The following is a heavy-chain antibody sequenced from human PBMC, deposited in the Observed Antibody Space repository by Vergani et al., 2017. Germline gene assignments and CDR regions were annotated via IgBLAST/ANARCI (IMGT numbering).Heavy chain of an antibody. CDR2: FNYVGRT. CDR3: ASGRGDDWYLDL. D-gene: IGHD1-26*01. V-gene: IGHV4-39*01. J-gene: IGHJ2*01. Sequence: QLQLHESGPGLVKPSETLYLICTVSGGSINPSSSFWGWIRQCPGKGLEWIGSFNYVGRTYYIPSLQSRATVFVDTSKDQFSLNLTSGTAPDTAVYYCASGRGDDWYLDLWGRGTLVTVSS. CDR1: GGSINPSSSF.